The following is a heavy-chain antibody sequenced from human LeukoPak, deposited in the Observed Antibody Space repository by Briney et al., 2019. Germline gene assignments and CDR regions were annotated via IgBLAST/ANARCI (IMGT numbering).Heavy chain of an antibody. CDR1: GFTLDDYA. Sequence: GGSLRLSCAASGFTLDDYAMHWVRQAPGKGLEWVSGISWNSGSIGYADSVKGRFTISRDNAKNSLYLQMNSLRAEDMALYYCAKDNSVGALDYWGQGTLVTVSS. J-gene: IGHJ4*02. CDR2: ISWNSGSI. V-gene: IGHV3-9*03. CDR3: AKDNSVGALDY. D-gene: IGHD1-26*01.